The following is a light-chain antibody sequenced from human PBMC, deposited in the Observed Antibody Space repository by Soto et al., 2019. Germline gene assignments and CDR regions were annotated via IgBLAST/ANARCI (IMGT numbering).Light chain of an antibody. CDR1: QNIRTY. CDR3: QQTYSTLNS. V-gene: IGKV1-39*01. Sequence: DIQVTQSPSSLSASVGDRVTITCRASQNIRTYLTWYQQRPGKPPKLLIHTASTLQSGVPSRFSGSGSGTDFTLTISSLQPEDFATYYCQQTYSTLNSSGQGTKLEIK. CDR2: TAS. J-gene: IGKJ2*03.